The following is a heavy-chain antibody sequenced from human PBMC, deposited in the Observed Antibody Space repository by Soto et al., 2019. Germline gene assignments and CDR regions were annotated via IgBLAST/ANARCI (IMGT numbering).Heavy chain of an antibody. J-gene: IGHJ4*02. V-gene: IGHV3-23*01. CDR3: TKYSSYWDEDY. CDR1: GFTFSSYA. D-gene: IGHD3-22*01. CDR2: ISGSGEST. Sequence: EVQLLESGGGLVQPGGSLRLSCAASGFTFSSYAMTWVRQAPGEGLQWVSSISGSGESTFHADSVKGRFTISRDNSKHTLTLQWNSLRAEDTAIYYCTKYSSYWDEDYWGQGTLVTVSS.